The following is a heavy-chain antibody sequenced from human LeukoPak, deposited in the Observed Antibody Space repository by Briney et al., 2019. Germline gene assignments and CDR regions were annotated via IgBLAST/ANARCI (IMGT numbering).Heavy chain of an antibody. V-gene: IGHV3-30-3*01. J-gene: IGHJ4*02. CDR1: GFTFSAYA. CDR3: AREDYGGVYFDY. Sequence: GGSLRLSCEASGFTFSAYAMTWVRQAPGKGLEWVAVISYDGSNKYYADSVKGRFTISRDNSKNTLYLQMNSLRAEDTAVYYCAREDYGGVYFDYWGQGTLVPVSS. CDR2: ISYDGSNK. D-gene: IGHD4-23*01.